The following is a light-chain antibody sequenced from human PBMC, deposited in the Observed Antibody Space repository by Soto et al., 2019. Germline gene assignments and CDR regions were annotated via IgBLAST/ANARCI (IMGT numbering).Light chain of an antibody. CDR1: QGISSA. V-gene: IGKV1-13*02. CDR2: DAS. CDR3: QQFNSYPIT. Sequence: AIQLTQSPSSLSASVGDKVTITCRTSQGISSALAWFQQKPGKAPELLIYDASSLQSGVPSRFSGSGSGTDFTLTISSLQPEDFPTFYCQQFNSYPITFGGGTKV. J-gene: IGKJ4*01.